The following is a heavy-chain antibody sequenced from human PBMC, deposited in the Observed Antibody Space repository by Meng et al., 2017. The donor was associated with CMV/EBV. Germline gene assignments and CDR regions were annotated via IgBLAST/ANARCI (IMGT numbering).Heavy chain of an antibody. J-gene: IGHJ4*02. D-gene: IGHD1-14*01. V-gene: IGHV4-39*07. CDR3: ASPGNPDRSGSFDY. Sequence: SETLSLTCTVSGGSISSSSYYWGWIRQPPGKGLEWIGEINHSGSTNYNPSLKSRVTISVDTSKNQFSLKLSSVTAADTAVYYCASPGNPDRSGSFDYWGQGTLVTVSS. CDR2: INHSGST. CDR1: GGSISSSSYY.